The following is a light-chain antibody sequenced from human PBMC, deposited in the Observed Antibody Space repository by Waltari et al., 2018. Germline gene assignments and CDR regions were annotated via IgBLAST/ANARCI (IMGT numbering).Light chain of an antibody. J-gene: IGLJ2*01. CDR3: AAWDDTLRMV. CDR1: DSNIGTNS. Sequence: QSVLTQPPSASGTPGQKITISCSGRDSNIGTNSVYWYPHLPGMAPKLPIYRTSHRPSGVPDRCSGSKSGKSACLAINGLWSEDEANYYCAAWDDTLRMVFGGGTKLTVL. V-gene: IGLV1-47*03. CDR2: RTS.